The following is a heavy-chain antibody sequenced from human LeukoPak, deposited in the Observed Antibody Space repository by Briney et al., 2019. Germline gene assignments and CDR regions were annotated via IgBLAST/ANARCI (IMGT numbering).Heavy chain of an antibody. V-gene: IGHV3-23*01. Sequence: PGGSLRLSCTASGFTLGDYVVSWFRQAPGKGLEWVSAISGSGGSTYYADSVKGRFTISRDNSKNTLYLQMNSLRAEDTAVYYCARSRVGASSFDYWGQGTLVTVSS. CDR1: GFTLGDYV. D-gene: IGHD1-26*01. CDR2: ISGSGGST. J-gene: IGHJ4*02. CDR3: ARSRVGASSFDY.